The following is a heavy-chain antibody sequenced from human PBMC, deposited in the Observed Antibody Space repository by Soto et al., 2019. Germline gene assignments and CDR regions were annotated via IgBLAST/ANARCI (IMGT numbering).Heavy chain of an antibody. J-gene: IGHJ5*02. V-gene: IGHV1-18*01. Sequence: GASVKVSCKASGYTFTSYGISWVRQAPGQGLEWMGWISAYNGNTNYAQKLQGRVTMTTDTSTSTAYMELSSVTAADTAVYYCARLPWADYGGIFDPWGQGTLVTVSS. CDR1: GYTFTSYG. D-gene: IGHD4-17*01. CDR2: ISAYNGNT. CDR3: ARLPWADYGGIFDP.